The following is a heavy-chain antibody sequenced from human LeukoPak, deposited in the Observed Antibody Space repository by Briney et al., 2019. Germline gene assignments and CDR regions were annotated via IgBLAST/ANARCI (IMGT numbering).Heavy chain of an antibody. CDR1: GGSISSYY. Sequence: SETLSLTCTVSGGSISSYYWSWIRQPPGKGLEWIGYIYYSGSTNYNPSLKSRVTISVDTSKNQFSLKLSSVTAADTAGYYCARSQRWGYDSSGYSRRDAFDIWGQVTMVTVSS. CDR3: ARSQRWGYDSSGYSRRDAFDI. CDR2: IYYSGST. J-gene: IGHJ3*02. V-gene: IGHV4-59*01. D-gene: IGHD3-22*01.